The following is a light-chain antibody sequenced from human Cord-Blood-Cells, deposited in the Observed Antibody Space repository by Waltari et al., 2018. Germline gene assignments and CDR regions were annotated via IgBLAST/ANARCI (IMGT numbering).Light chain of an antibody. J-gene: IGLJ1*01. CDR2: EGS. CDR3: CSYAGSSTFYV. Sequence: QSALTQPASVSGSPGQSITISCPGTTSDVGSSNLVSWYHQHPGKAPKLMIYEGSKRPSGVSNRFSGYKSGNTASLTISGLQAEDEADYYCCSYAGSSTFYVFGTGTKVTVL. CDR1: TSDVGSSNL. V-gene: IGLV2-23*01.